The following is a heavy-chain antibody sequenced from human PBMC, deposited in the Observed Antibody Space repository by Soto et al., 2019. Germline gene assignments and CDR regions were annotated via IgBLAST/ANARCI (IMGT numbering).Heavy chain of an antibody. J-gene: IGHJ4*02. CDR2: INPNSGGT. CDR3: ATSRVSIAVAGETEYYFDY. CDR1: GYTFTGYY. Sequence: QVQLVQSGAEVKKPGASVKVSCKASGYTFTGYYMHWVRQAPGQGLEWMGWINPNSGGTNYAQIFQGWVTMTRDTSISTAYMELSRLGSDDTAVYYCATSRVSIAVAGETEYYFDYWGQGTLVTVSS. D-gene: IGHD6-19*01. V-gene: IGHV1-2*04.